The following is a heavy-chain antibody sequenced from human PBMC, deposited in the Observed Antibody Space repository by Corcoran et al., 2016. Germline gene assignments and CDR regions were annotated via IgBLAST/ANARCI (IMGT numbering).Heavy chain of an antibody. D-gene: IGHD3-22*01. Sequence: EVKLVESGGGLVQPGGSLRLSCVASELTFRTYWMHWVRQVPGKGLVWVSRSNADGSSTTYAGSVKGRFIIYRDISKNTLYLHMNSLRAEETAVYYCASGGSYDDSSGSFDYWGPGALVSVSS. CDR2: SNADGSST. V-gene: IGHV3-74*03. J-gene: IGHJ4*02. CDR3: ASGGSYDDSSGSFDY. CDR1: ELTFRTYW.